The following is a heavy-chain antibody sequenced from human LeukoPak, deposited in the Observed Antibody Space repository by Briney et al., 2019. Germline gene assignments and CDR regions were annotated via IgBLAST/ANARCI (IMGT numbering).Heavy chain of an antibody. D-gene: IGHD3-10*01. J-gene: IGHJ3*02. CDR3: AKSNGYGLVDI. CDR1: GFTVSGNY. Sequence: PGGSLRLSCAVSGFTVSGNYMSWVRQAPGKGLEWIGNIFYSGSTYYSPSLKSRVTISLDTSRNQFSLKLNSVTAADTAVYYCAKSNGYGLVDIWGQGTMVTVSS. V-gene: IGHV4-38-2*01. CDR2: IFYSGST.